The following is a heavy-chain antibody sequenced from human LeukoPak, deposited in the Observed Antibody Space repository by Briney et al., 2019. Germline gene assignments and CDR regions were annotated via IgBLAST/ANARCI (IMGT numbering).Heavy chain of an antibody. CDR3: AREGVAGTGLDY. Sequence: ASVKVSCKASGYTFSIYNMHWVRQAPGQGLEWKGIINPSGGTSYAQKLQGRITMTRDTSTVCMELSSLRSEDTAFYYCAREGVAGTGLDYWGQGTLVTVSS. V-gene: IGHV1-46*01. CDR2: INPSGGT. D-gene: IGHD6-13*01. J-gene: IGHJ4*02. CDR1: GYTFSIYN.